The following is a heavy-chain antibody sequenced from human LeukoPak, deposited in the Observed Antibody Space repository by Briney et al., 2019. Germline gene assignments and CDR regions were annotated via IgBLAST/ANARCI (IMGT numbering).Heavy chain of an antibody. D-gene: IGHD1-26*01. CDR3: AKKAQYNGNYPLDY. Sequence: GGSLRLSCAASGFTFSSYTMSWVRQAPGKGLEWVSGTSDRGDYTYYADSVKGRFTISRDNSKNTLYLQMNSLRAEDTALYFCAKKAQYNGNYPLDYWGQGTLVTVSS. CDR1: GFTFSSYT. J-gene: IGHJ4*02. CDR2: TSDRGDYT. V-gene: IGHV3-23*01.